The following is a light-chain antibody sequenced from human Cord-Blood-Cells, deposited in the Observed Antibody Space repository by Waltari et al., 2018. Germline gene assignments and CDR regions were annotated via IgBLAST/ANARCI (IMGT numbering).Light chain of an antibody. Sequence: DVVMTQSPLSLPVTLGQPASISCRSSQSLVYSDGNTYLNWFQQKPGQSPRRLIYNVSNRDSGVPDRFSGSGSGTDFTLKISRVEAEDVGVYYCMQGTHWPPHPYTFGQGTKLEIK. CDR3: MQGTHWPPHPYT. V-gene: IGKV2-30*01. J-gene: IGKJ2*01. CDR2: NVS. CDR1: QSLVYSDGNTY.